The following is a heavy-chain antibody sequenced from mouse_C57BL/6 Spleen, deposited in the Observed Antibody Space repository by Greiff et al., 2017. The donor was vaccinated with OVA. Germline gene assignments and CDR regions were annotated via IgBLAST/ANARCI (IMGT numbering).Heavy chain of an antibody. D-gene: IGHD2-3*01. Sequence: EVKLVESGGGLVQPKGSLKLSCAASGFSFNTYAMNWVRQAPGKGLEWVARIRSKSNNYATYYADSVKDRFTISRDDSESMLYLQMNNLKTEDTAMYYCVRNPLDGYYYFDYWGQGTTLTVSS. V-gene: IGHV10-1*01. J-gene: IGHJ2*01. CDR2: IRSKSNNYAT. CDR1: GFSFNTYA. CDR3: VRNPLDGYYYFDY.